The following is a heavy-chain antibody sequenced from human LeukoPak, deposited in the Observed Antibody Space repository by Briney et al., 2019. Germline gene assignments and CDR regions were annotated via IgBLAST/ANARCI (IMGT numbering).Heavy chain of an antibody. CDR3: ARMRYYYDSSGYFDLFDY. J-gene: IGHJ4*02. Sequence: GESLKISCKGSAYSFTSYWIGWVRQMPGKGLEWMGIINPGDSDTTYSPSFQGQVTISADKSISTAYLQWSSLKASDTAMYYCARMRYYYDSSGYFDLFDYWGQGTLVTVSS. V-gene: IGHV5-51*01. D-gene: IGHD3-22*01. CDR1: AYSFTSYW. CDR2: INPGDSDT.